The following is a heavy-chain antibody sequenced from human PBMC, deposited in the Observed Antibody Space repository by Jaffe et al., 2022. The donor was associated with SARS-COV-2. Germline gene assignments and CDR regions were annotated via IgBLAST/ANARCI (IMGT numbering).Heavy chain of an antibody. V-gene: IGHV3-30-3*01. Sequence: QVQLVESGGGVVQPGRSLRLSCAASGFTFSSYAMHWVRQAPGKGLEWVAVISYDGSNKYYADSVKGRFTISRDNSKNTLYLQMNSLRAEDTAVYYCARDLTGGGDYAIYGMDVWGQGTTVTVSS. D-gene: IGHD4-17*01. CDR3: ARDLTGGGDYAIYGMDV. J-gene: IGHJ6*02. CDR2: ISYDGSNK. CDR1: GFTFSSYA.